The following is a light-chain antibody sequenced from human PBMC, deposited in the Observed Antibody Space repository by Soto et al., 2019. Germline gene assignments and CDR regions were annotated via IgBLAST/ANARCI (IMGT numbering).Light chain of an antibody. Sequence: QSALTQPPSASGSPGQSVTISCTGSSSDVGGYDSVSWYQQHPGKAPKLMIYAVSKRPSGVPDRFSGSKSGNTASLTVSGLHTEDEGDYYCSSFTGTNSPYVFGTGTKLTVL. J-gene: IGLJ1*01. CDR3: SSFTGTNSPYV. CDR1: SSDVGGYDS. CDR2: AVS. V-gene: IGLV2-8*01.